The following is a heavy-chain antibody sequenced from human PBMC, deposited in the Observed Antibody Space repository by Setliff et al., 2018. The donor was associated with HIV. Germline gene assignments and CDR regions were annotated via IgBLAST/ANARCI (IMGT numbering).Heavy chain of an antibody. CDR1: GFTFTAYP. CDR3: ARQAHPRGYYGSAGLFDY. CDR2: ISGDGGDT. Sequence: GGSLRLSCVASGFTFTAYPMSWVRQAPGKGLEWVSAISGDGGDTAYADSLKGRFTISRDTSKNTLHLHMNSLRAEDTAVYYCARQAHPRGYYGSAGLFDYWGQGTPVTVSS. J-gene: IGHJ4*02. D-gene: IGHD3-22*01. V-gene: IGHV3-23*01.